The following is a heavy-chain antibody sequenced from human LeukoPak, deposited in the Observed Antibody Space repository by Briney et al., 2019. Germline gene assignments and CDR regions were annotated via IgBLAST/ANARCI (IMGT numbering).Heavy chain of an antibody. J-gene: IGHJ4*02. CDR1: GGSISPYY. D-gene: IGHD3-10*01. CDR2: VYYSGST. CDR3: ARSELLWFGGVNSGFDY. V-gene: IGHV4-59*01. Sequence: SETLSLTCTVSGGSISPYYWSWIRQPPGKGLEWIGYVYYSGSTNYNPSLKSRVTISVDTSKNQFSLKLSSVTAADTAVYYCARSELLWFGGVNSGFDYWGQGTLVTVSS.